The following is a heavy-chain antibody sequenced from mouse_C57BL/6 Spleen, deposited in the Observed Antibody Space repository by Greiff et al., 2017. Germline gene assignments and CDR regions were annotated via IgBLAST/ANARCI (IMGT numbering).Heavy chain of an antibody. Sequence: EVQLQQSGTVLARPGASVKMSCKTSGYTFTSYWMHWVKQRPGQGLEWIGAIYPGNSDTSYNQKFKGKAKLTAVTSASTAYMELSSLTNEDSAVYYCTRERNYDYPWFAYWGQGTLVTVSA. CDR1: GYTFTSYW. V-gene: IGHV1-5*01. CDR3: TRERNYDYPWFAY. CDR2: IYPGNSDT. J-gene: IGHJ3*01. D-gene: IGHD2-4*01.